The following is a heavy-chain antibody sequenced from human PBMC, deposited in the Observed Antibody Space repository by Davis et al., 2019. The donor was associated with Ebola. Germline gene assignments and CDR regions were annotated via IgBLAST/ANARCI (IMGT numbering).Heavy chain of an antibody. CDR3: ARNARHSNSGHDSVDY. J-gene: IGHJ4*02. D-gene: IGHD5-12*01. Sequence: PGGSLRLSCAASGFTFSSYDMNWVRQAPGKGLEWVSYIGSSGSTIYYADSVKGRFTISRDNAKNSLYLQMNSLRAEDTAVYYCARNARHSNSGHDSVDYWGRGTLVTVSS. V-gene: IGHV3-48*03. CDR1: GFTFSSYD. CDR2: IGSSGSTI.